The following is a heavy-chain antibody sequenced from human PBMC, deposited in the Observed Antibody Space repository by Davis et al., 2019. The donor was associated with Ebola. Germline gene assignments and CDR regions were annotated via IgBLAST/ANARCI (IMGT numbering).Heavy chain of an antibody. CDR2: ISLSETTI. V-gene: IGHV3-11*01. D-gene: IGHD6-13*01. CDR3: ARDSYFPGYSSSHYDY. CDR1: GFTFSDYS. Sequence: GESLKISCAASGFTFSDYSMSWIRQAPGKGLEWVSYISLSETTIHYADSVKGRLTISRDNAKNSLYLQMNSLRAEDTAVYYCARDSYFPGYSSSHYDYWGQGTLVTVSS. J-gene: IGHJ4*02.